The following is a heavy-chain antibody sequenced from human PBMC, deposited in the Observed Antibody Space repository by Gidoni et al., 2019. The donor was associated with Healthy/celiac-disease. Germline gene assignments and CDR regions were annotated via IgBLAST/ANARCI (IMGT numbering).Heavy chain of an antibody. CDR2: ISYDGSNK. J-gene: IGHJ6*02. Sequence: QVQLVESGGGVVQPGRSLRLSCAASGFPFSSYAMHWVRQAPGKGLEWVAVISYDGSNKYYADSVKGRFTISRDNSKNTLYLQMNSLRAEDTAVYYCARASYGMDVWGQGTTVTVSS. CDR1: GFPFSSYA. CDR3: ARASYGMDV. V-gene: IGHV3-30*01.